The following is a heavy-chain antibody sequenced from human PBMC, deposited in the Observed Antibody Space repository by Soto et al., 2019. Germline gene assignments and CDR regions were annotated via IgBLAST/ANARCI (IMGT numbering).Heavy chain of an antibody. D-gene: IGHD3-16*01. CDR1: GGSITNYY. J-gene: IGHJ5*01. CDR2: IYDIETA. V-gene: IGHV4-59*01. Sequence: SETLSLTCAVSGGSITNYYWTWIRQPPGKGLEWIGYIYDIETAIYSPSLKSRVTFSVDKSKSQFSLRLTSVTAADTAVYFRARASVGFASVDSWGQGMLVTVSS. CDR3: ARASVGFASVDS.